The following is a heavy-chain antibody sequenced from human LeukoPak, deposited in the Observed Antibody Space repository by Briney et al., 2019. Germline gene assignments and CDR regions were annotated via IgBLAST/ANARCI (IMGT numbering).Heavy chain of an antibody. J-gene: IGHJ5*02. CDR1: GYTFTDDY. CDR3: ARDKGYCSGGSCWGAWFDP. CDR2: INVNSGGT. V-gene: IGHV1-2*02. Sequence: ASVKVSCKASGYTFTDDYIHWVRQAPGQGLEWMGWINVNSGGTNYAQKFYARVTMTRDTSISTAYMELSRLRSDDTAVYYCARDKGYCSGGSCWGAWFDPWGQGTLVTVSS. D-gene: IGHD2-15*01.